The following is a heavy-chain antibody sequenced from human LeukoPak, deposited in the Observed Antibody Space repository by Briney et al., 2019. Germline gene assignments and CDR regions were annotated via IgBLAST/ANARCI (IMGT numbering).Heavy chain of an antibody. Sequence: PSETLSLTCAVYGGSFSGYYWSWIRQPPGKGLEWIGEINHSGSTNYNPSLKSRVTISVDTSKNQFSLKLSSVTAADTAVYYCARATVTVYYGMDVWGQGTTVTVSS. CDR1: GGSFSGYY. V-gene: IGHV4-34*01. CDR2: INHSGST. CDR3: ARATVTVYYGMDV. J-gene: IGHJ6*02. D-gene: IGHD4-17*01.